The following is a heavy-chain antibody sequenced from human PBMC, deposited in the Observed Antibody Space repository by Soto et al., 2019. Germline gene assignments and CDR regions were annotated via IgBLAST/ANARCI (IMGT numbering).Heavy chain of an antibody. D-gene: IGHD3-9*01. V-gene: IGHV1-2*04. J-gene: IGHJ3*02. Sequence: QVQLVQSGAEVKKPGASVKVSCKASGYTFTGYYMHWVRQAPGQGLEWMGWINPNSGGTNYAQKFQGWVTMTRDTSISTAYMELSRLRSDDTAVYYCARDSNVLRYFDWLSGSAFDIWGQGTMVTVSS. CDR3: ARDSNVLRYFDWLSGSAFDI. CDR1: GYTFTGYY. CDR2: INPNSGGT.